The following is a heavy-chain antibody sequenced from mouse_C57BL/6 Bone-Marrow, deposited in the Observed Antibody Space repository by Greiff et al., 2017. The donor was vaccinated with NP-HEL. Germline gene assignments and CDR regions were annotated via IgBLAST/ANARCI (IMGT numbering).Heavy chain of an antibody. V-gene: IGHV10-1*01. CDR1: GFSFNTYA. D-gene: IGHD1-1*01. CDR3: VRHSYYYGSSWSDWYFDV. CDR2: IRSKSNNYAT. J-gene: IGHJ1*03. Sequence: EVQGVESGGGLVQPKGSLKLSCAASGFSFNTYAMNWVRQAPGKGLEWVARIRSKSNNYATYYADSVKDRFTISRDDSESMLYLQMNNLKTEDTAMYYCVRHSYYYGSSWSDWYFDVWGTGTTVTVSS.